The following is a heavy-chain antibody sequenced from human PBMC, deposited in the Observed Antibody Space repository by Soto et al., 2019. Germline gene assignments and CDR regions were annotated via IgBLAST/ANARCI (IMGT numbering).Heavy chain of an antibody. Sequence: QVHLVQSGAEVKKPGASVKVSCKASGYTFTNYDINWVRQAPGQGLEWMGWISTYTGNTNYAQKLQGRVTMTTDTPTSTADSEQRSLRSDATAVYYCAREYYYGSGRPAHGGMDVWGQGTTVTVSS. CDR3: AREYYYGSGRPAHGGMDV. V-gene: IGHV1-18*01. CDR1: GYTFTNYD. J-gene: IGHJ6*02. D-gene: IGHD3-10*01. CDR2: ISTYTGNT.